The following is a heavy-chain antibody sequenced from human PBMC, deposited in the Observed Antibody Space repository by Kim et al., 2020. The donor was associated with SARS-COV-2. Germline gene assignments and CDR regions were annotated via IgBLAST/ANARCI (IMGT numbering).Heavy chain of an antibody. CDR3: ARDSRTAYGMDV. V-gene: IGHV3-48*02. Sequence: YVDSVKGRFTTSRDNAKNSLSLQMNSLRDEDSAVYYCARDSRTAYGMDVWGQGTTVTVSS. J-gene: IGHJ6*02.